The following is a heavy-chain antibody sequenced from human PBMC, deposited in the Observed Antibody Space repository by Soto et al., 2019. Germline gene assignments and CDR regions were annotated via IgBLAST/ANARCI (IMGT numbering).Heavy chain of an antibody. V-gene: IGHV1-69*02. D-gene: IGHD2-15*01. Sequence: VQLVQSGAEVQKPGSSVKVSCKASGGTFSSYTISWVRQAPGQGLEWMGRIIPILGIANYAQKFQGRVTITADKSTSTAYMELSSLRSEDTAVYYCASSSLGYCSGGSCYSGGPWGQGTLVTVSS. CDR2: IIPILGIA. CDR1: GGTFSSYT. J-gene: IGHJ5*02. CDR3: ASSSLGYCSGGSCYSGGP.